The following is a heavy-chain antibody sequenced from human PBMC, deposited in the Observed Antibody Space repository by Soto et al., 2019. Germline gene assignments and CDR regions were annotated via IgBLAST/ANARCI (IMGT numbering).Heavy chain of an antibody. CDR1: GGSISVYY. CDR3: ARGVGSSPPRY. V-gene: IGHV4-59*01. CDR2: IYASGSL. D-gene: IGHD1-26*01. Sequence: KTSETLSLTCTISGGSISVYYWSWIRQSPGQALEWIGYIYASGSLYYNPSLRSRVLISADTSKNQVSLELTSATAADTAVYFCARGVGSSPPRYWGRGTLVTVSS. J-gene: IGHJ4*02.